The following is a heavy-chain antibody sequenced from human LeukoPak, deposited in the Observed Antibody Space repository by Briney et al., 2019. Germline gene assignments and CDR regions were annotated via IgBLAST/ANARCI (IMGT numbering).Heavy chain of an antibody. D-gene: IGHD4-17*01. Sequence: PGGSLRLSCAASGLTFSGYWMDWVRQTPGKGLEWVANIKPDGSEIYYVDSVKGRFTISRDNAKNSLYLQMNSLRDEDTAVYYRARGDDDYVRYFDYWGQGTLVAVSS. CDR3: ARGDDDYVRYFDY. CDR1: GLTFSGYW. V-gene: IGHV3-7*02. J-gene: IGHJ4*02. CDR2: IKPDGSEI.